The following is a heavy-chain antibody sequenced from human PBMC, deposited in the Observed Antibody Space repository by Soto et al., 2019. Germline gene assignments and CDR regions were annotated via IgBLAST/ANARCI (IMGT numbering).Heavy chain of an antibody. CDR1: GYPFAGYF. V-gene: IGHV1-2*06. Sequence: ASVNVSCKSSGYPFAGYFIYRLRQAPGQGREWMGRMNPNSGATNYATNFQGRVSMTRDTSIRTAYMELASLRSDDTAVYYCAKLPPSPDGFDPWGQGNLVTVAS. CDR3: AKLPPSPDGFDP. D-gene: IGHD1-1*01. J-gene: IGHJ5*02. CDR2: MNPNSGAT.